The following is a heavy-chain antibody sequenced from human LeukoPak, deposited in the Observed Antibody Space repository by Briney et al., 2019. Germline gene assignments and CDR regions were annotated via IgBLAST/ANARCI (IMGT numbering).Heavy chain of an antibody. CDR2: IIPIFGTA. Sequence: SVKVSCKASGGTFSSYAISWVRQAPGQGLEWMGGIIPIFGTANYAQKFQGRVTITADESTSTAYMELCSLRSEDTAVYYCAREADYDFWSGISRAFDYWGQGTLVTVSS. D-gene: IGHD3-3*01. CDR1: GGTFSSYA. CDR3: AREADYDFWSGISRAFDY. J-gene: IGHJ4*02. V-gene: IGHV1-69*13.